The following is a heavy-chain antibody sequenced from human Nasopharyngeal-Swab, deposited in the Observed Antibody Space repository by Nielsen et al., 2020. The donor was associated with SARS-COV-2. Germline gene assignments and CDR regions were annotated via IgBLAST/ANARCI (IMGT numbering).Heavy chain of an antibody. V-gene: IGHV3-11*01. CDR2: ISSSGSTI. CDR3: ARGASELLWFGAFRLFDY. CDR1: GFTFSDYY. J-gene: IGHJ4*02. D-gene: IGHD3-10*01. Sequence: GESLKTPCAASGFTFSDYYMSWIRQAPGKGLEWVSYISSSGSTIYYADSVKGRFTISRDNAKNSLYLQMNSLRAEDTAVYYCARGASELLWFGAFRLFDYWGQGTLVTVSS.